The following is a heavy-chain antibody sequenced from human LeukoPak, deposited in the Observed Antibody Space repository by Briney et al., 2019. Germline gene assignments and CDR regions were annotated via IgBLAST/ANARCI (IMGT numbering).Heavy chain of an antibody. CDR2: INHSGST. D-gene: IGHD5-24*01. CDR1: GGSFSGYY. Sequence: SETLSLTCAVYGGSFSGYYWSWIRQPPGKGLEWGGEINHSGSTNYNPSLKSRVTISVDTSKNQFSLKLSSVTAADTAVYYCARGYVEMATINLYSYWGQGTLVTVSS. V-gene: IGHV4-34*01. J-gene: IGHJ4*02. CDR3: ARGYVEMATINLYSY.